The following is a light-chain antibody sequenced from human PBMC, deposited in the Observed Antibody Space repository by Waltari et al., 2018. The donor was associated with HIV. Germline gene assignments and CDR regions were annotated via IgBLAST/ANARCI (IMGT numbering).Light chain of an antibody. J-gene: IGLJ3*02. CDR2: EII. Sequence: QSALTQPASVSGSPGQSITIASTATSSDVGSHHLVSWYQHHPGRAPNLIIYEIIKRPSGVSHRFSGSKSGNTASLTISGLQAEDEAYYYCCSFADTNTWVFGGGTKLTVL. CDR1: SSDVGSHHL. V-gene: IGLV2-23*02. CDR3: CSFADTNTWV.